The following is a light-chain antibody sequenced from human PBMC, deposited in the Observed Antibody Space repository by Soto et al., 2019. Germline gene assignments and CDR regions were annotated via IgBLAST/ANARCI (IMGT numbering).Light chain of an antibody. CDR2: EVS. CDR1: SSDVGGYNY. CDR3: SSYTSSSTPLV. J-gene: IGLJ1*01. Sequence: QSVLTQPASVSGSPGQSITISCTGTSSDVGGYNYVSWYQQHPGKAPKLMIYEVSNRPSGVSNRFSGSKSGNTASLTISGLQAEYEADYYGSSYTSSSTPLVFGTGTKVPAL. V-gene: IGLV2-14*01.